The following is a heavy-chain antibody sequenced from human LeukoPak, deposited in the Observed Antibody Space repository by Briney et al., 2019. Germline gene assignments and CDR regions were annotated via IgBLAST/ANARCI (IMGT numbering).Heavy chain of an antibody. D-gene: IGHD3-3*01. Sequence: SETLSLTCTVSGGSISSYYWSWIRQPPGKGLEWIGYIYTSGSTNYNPSLKSRVTISVDTSKNQFSLKLSSVTAADTAVYYCARQEAAYDFWSGYYVNWFDPWGQGTLVTVSS. CDR2: IYTSGST. V-gene: IGHV4-4*09. J-gene: IGHJ5*02. CDR3: ARQEAAYDFWSGYYVNWFDP. CDR1: GGSISSYY.